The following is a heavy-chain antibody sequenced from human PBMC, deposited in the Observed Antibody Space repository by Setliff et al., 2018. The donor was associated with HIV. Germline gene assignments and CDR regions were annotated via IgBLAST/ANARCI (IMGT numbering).Heavy chain of an antibody. J-gene: IGHJ4*02. Sequence: SETLSLTCTVSGGFISSSSYYWGWIRQPPGKGLEWIGSIFNDGRTYYNPSLKSRITIPMDTSTNQFSLKLSSVTAADTAVYLCARHFPSISLFFGDPGPFDRWGQGALVTVSS. CDR1: GGFISSSSYY. V-gene: IGHV4-39*01. CDR2: IFNDGRT. D-gene: IGHD3-10*01. CDR3: ARHFPSISLFFGDPGPFDR.